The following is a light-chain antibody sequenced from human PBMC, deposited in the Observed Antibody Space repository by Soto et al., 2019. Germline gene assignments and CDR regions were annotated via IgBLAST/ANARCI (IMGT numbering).Light chain of an antibody. CDR1: QSVGSS. CDR2: GAS. CDR3: QQYGSSPSIT. Sequence: EIVMTQSPATLSVSPGERATLSCRASQSVGSSLAWYQQKPGQAPRLLIYGASSRATGIPDRFSGSGSGTDFTLTISRLEPEDFAVYYCQQYGSSPSITFGQGTRLEI. J-gene: IGKJ5*01. V-gene: IGKV3-20*01.